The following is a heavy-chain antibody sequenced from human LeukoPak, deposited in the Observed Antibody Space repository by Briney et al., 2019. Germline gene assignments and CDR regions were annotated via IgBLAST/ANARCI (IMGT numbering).Heavy chain of an antibody. CDR2: IYKTGST. CDR3: ARLSIAARQNWFDP. V-gene: IGHV4-59*01. D-gene: IGHD6-6*01. Sequence: SETLSLTCTVSGGSIRTYYWSWIRQPPGKGLEWIGYIYKTGSTNYNPSLKSRVIISLDTSKNQFSLKLSSVTAADTALYYCARLSIAARQNWFDPWGQGTLVTVSS. CDR1: GGSIRTYY. J-gene: IGHJ5*02.